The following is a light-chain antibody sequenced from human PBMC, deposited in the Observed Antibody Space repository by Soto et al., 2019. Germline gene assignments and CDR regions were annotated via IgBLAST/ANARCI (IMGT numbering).Light chain of an antibody. CDR3: ATWDDSLNGVV. CDR2: SNN. V-gene: IGLV1-44*01. J-gene: IGLJ2*01. Sequence: QPVLTQPPSASGTPGQRVTISCSGSSSNIGSSTVNWYQQLPGTAPKLLLSSNNQRPSGVPDRFSGSKSGSSASLAISGLQSEDEADYHCATWDDSLNGVVFGGGTKVTVL. CDR1: SSNIGSST.